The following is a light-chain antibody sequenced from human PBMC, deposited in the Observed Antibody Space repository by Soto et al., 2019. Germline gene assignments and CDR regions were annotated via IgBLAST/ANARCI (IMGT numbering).Light chain of an antibody. CDR1: SNDVGGYNY. CDR2: DVR. V-gene: IGLV2-14*03. CDR3: SAYTSSSTHYV. J-gene: IGLJ1*01. Sequence: QSALTQPASVSGSPGQSITISCTGTSNDVGGYNYVSWYQQHPDTAPKLIIYDVRYRPSGVSNRFSGSKSGNTASLTISGLQAEDEADYYCSAYTSSSTHYVFGSGTKVTVL.